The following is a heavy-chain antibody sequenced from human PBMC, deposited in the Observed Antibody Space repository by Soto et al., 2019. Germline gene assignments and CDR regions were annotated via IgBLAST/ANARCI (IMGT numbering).Heavy chain of an antibody. CDR1: RFTFSSYD. V-gene: IGHV3-23*01. J-gene: IGHJ4*02. CDR3: AKGPNIVVVVAATPDY. Sequence: EVQLLESGGGLVQPGGSLSLSCAASRFTFSSYDMICVRQSPGKGREWVSDISGSGGSTYYADSVKGRFTISRDNSKNTLYLQMNSLRAEDTAVYYCAKGPNIVVVVAATPDYWGQGTLVTVSS. CDR2: ISGSGGST. D-gene: IGHD2-15*01.